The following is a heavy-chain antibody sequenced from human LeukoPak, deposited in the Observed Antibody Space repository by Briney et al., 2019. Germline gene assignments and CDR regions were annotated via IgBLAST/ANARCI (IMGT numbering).Heavy chain of an antibody. J-gene: IGHJ3*01. Sequence: NPSETLSLTCAVSGGSISSSNWWSWVRQPPGKGLEWIGEIYHSGSPNYNPSLKSRVTISVDKSKNHFSLKLSSVTAADTAVYYCAICPSWEPLGPFEVWGHGTVVTVSS. D-gene: IGHD1-26*01. CDR3: AICPSWEPLGPFEV. CDR1: GGSISSSNW. CDR2: IYHSGSP. V-gene: IGHV4-4*02.